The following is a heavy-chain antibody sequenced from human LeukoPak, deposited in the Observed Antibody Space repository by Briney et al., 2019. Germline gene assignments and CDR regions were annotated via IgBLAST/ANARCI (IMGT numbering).Heavy chain of an antibody. Sequence: GGSLRLTCAASGFPFSSYWMSWVRQAPGKGLEWVANIKQDGSDEYYVDSVKGRFTISRDNAKNSLYLQLNSLRADDTAVYYCARLTGTTGFDYWGQGTLVTVSS. CDR1: GFPFSSYW. V-gene: IGHV3-7*01. J-gene: IGHJ4*02. D-gene: IGHD1-1*01. CDR3: ARLTGTTGFDY. CDR2: IKQDGSDE.